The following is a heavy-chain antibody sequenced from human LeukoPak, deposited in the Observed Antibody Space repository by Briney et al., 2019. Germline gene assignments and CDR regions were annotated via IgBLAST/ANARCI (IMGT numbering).Heavy chain of an antibody. J-gene: IGHJ3*02. V-gene: IGHV4-59*08. CDR2: IYYSGST. CDR1: GGSIRSFY. D-gene: IGHD6-25*01. Sequence: PSETLSLTCTVSGGSIRSFYWSWIRQPPGKGLEWIGYIYYSGSTNYKPSLKSRVTISVDTSKNQISLNLRSVTAADTAVYYCARHSGRGNALDIWGQGTRVTVSS. CDR3: ARHSGRGNALDI.